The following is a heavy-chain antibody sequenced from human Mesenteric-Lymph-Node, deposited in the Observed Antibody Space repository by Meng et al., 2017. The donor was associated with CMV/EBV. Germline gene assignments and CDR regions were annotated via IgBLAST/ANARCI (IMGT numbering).Heavy chain of an antibody. CDR1: GFTFSSFG. CDR3: ARDWGHTGYPDS. Sequence: GESLKISCVASGFTFSSFGIHWVRQAPGKGLEWVSSISSNSIYFYYANSVEGRFTISRDNAKNSVYLHMDSLRAEDTAVYYCARDWGHTGYPDSWGQGTLVTVSS. V-gene: IGHV3-21*01. CDR2: ISSNSIYF. D-gene: IGHD5-12*01. J-gene: IGHJ4*02.